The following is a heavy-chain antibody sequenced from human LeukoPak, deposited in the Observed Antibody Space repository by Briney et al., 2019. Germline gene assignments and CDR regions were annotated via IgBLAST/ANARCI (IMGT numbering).Heavy chain of an antibody. CDR2: INHSGST. Sequence: SETLSLTCTVSGGSISSYYWSWIRQPPGKGLEWIGEINHSGSTNYNPSLKSRVTISVDTSKNQFSLKLSSVTAADTAVYYCARVVGGYCSSTSCYGGFYYYYMDVWGKGTTVTVSS. CDR3: ARVVGGYCSSTSCYGGFYYYYMDV. V-gene: IGHV4-34*01. D-gene: IGHD2-2*01. CDR1: GGSISSYY. J-gene: IGHJ6*03.